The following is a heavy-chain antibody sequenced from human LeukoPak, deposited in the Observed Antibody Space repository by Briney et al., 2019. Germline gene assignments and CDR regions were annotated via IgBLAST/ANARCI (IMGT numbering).Heavy chain of an antibody. Sequence: GGSLRLSCAASGFTVSSNYMSWVRQAPGRGLEWVSVIYSGGSTYYADSVKGRFTISRDNSKNTLYLQMNSLKTEDTAVYYCTRRGQWLVDYWGQGTLVTVSS. CDR3: TRRGQWLVDY. CDR2: IYSGGST. CDR1: GFTVSSNY. V-gene: IGHV3-53*01. D-gene: IGHD6-19*01. J-gene: IGHJ4*02.